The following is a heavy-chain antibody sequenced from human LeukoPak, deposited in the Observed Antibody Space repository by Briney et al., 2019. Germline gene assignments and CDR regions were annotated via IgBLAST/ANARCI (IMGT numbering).Heavy chain of an antibody. CDR1: GFTFNTYT. J-gene: IGHJ4*02. Sequence: GSLRLSCAASGFTFNTYTMNWVRQAPGKGLEWVSYISGSSGIIDYADSVKGRFSISRDNSKNTLYLQMDSLRGEDTAVYYCAKDFRIGYSAHFDYWGQGALVTVSS. CDR3: AKDFRIGYSAHFDY. V-gene: IGHV3-48*01. D-gene: IGHD2-21*01. CDR2: ISGSSGII.